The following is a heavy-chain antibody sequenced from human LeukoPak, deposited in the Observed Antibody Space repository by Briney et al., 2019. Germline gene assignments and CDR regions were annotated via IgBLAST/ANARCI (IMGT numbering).Heavy chain of an antibody. CDR3: AGTKGGSSHEYFQH. D-gene: IGHD6-13*01. Sequence: SETLSLTCTVSGGSISSYYWSWIRQPAGKGLEWIGRIYTSGSTNYNPSLKSRVTISLDKSKNQFSLRLTSVTAADTAVYFCAGTKGGSSHEYFQHWGQGTLVTVSS. CDR1: GGSISSYY. V-gene: IGHV4-4*07. CDR2: IYTSGST. J-gene: IGHJ1*01.